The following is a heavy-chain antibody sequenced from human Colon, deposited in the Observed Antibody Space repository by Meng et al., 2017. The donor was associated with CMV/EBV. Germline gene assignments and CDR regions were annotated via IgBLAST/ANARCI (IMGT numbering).Heavy chain of an antibody. Sequence: GGSLRLSCAASGFTFSSYAMHWVRQAPGKGLEWVAVISYDGSNKYYADSVKGRFTISRDNSKNTLYLQMNSLRAEDTAVYYCAKDKGTYYFDIWGQGTMVTVSS. CDR1: GFTFSSYA. D-gene: IGHD2-21*01. CDR2: ISYDGSNK. CDR3: AKDKGTYYFDI. V-gene: IGHV3-30*04. J-gene: IGHJ3*02.